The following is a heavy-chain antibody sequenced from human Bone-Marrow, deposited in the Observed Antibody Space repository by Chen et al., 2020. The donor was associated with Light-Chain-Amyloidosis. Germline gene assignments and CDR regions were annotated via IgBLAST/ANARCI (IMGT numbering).Heavy chain of an antibody. D-gene: IGHD6-13*01. Sequence: QEQLVESGGSVVQPGRSLRLSCAASGFTLSTYAIHWVRKAPGKGLQWLTVISHDGSKFYYADSVKGRFTISRDNAKNTLYRQMNSLRAEDTAVYYCARVGWGQVGSRVKLSAAGYYYYMDVWGKGTTVTVSS. CDR2: ISHDGSKF. V-gene: IGHV3-30*14. CDR3: ARVGWGQVGSRVKLSAAGYYYYMDV. J-gene: IGHJ6*03. CDR1: GFTLSTYA.